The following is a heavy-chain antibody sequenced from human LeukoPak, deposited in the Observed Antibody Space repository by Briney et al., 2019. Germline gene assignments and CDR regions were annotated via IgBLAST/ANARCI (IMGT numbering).Heavy chain of an antibody. CDR2: TSGDSKVI. V-gene: IGHV3-48*01. CDR3: GRDGGVAYGLDV. D-gene: IGHD3-3*01. J-gene: IGHJ6*02. Sequence: PGRSLRLSCVASGLTFKSHNMNWVRQAPGKGLEWVSFTSGDSKVIYYADSVKGRFTISRDNAKNSLYLQMNSLRADDTAVYYCGRDGGVAYGLDVWGQGTTVTVSS. CDR1: GLTFKSHN.